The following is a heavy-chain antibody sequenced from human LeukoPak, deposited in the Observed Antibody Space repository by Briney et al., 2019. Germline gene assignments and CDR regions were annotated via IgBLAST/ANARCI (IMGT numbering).Heavy chain of an antibody. Sequence: ASVTVSCKASGGTFSSYAISWVRQAPGQGLEWMGRIIPILGIANYAQKFQGRVTITADKSTSTAYMELSSLRSEDTAVYYCARVPRSSREYCSGGSCYSAYFDYWGQGTLVTVSS. J-gene: IGHJ4*02. D-gene: IGHD2-15*01. CDR2: IIPILGIA. CDR1: GGTFSSYA. V-gene: IGHV1-69*04. CDR3: ARVPRSSREYCSGGSCYSAYFDY.